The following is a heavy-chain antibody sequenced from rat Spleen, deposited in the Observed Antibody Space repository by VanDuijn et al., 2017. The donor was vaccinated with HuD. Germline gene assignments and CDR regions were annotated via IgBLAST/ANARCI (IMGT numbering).Heavy chain of an antibody. Sequence: EVQLVESGGGLVQPGRSLKFSCTASGFNFSDYAMAWVRQAPKKGLEWVATISYDGGSTYYRDSVKGRFTISRDNAQNTLYLQMDSLRSEDTATYYCARRHYGYTDYFDYWGQGVMVTVSS. D-gene: IGHD1-9*01. J-gene: IGHJ2*01. V-gene: IGHV5-17*01. CDR3: ARRHYGYTDYFDY. CDR2: ISYDGGST. CDR1: GFNFSDYA.